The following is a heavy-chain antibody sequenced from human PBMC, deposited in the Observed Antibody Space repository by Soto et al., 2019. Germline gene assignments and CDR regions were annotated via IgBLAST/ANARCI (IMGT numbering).Heavy chain of an antibody. D-gene: IGHD4-17*01. CDR1: GFTFSDYY. J-gene: IGHJ6*03. V-gene: IGHV3-11*01. CDR3: ASKGVDYGDYDPYYYMDV. CDR2: ISSSGSTI. Sequence: GESLKISCATSGFTFSDYYMSWIRQAPGKGLEWVSYISSSGSTIYYADSVKGRFTISRDNAKNSLYLQMNSLRAEDTAVYYCASKGVDYGDYDPYYYMDVWGKGTTVTVSS.